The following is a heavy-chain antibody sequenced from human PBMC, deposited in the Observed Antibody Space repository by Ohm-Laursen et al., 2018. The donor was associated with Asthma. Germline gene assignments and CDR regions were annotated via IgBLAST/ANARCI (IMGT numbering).Heavy chain of an antibody. Sequence: SLRLSCTASGFTFTSYDMYWVRQAPGKGLEFVAVIWYGGTNKYYADSVKGRFTISRDDSKNTLYLQMNSLRVEDTAIYYCAKVMTSSWFGDCWGQGTRVTVSS. D-gene: IGHD6-13*01. J-gene: IGHJ4*02. CDR1: GFTFTSYD. CDR3: AKVMTSSWFGDC. CDR2: IWYGGTNK. V-gene: IGHV3-33*03.